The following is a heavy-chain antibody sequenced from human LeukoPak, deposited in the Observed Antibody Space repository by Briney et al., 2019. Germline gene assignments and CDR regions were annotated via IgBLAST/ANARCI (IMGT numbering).Heavy chain of an antibody. D-gene: IGHD1-14*01. J-gene: IGHJ6*02. Sequence: GGSLRLSCAASGFTVSSNYMSWVRQAPGKGLEGVSVIYSGGSTYYADSVKGRFTISRDNSKNTLYLQMNSLRAEDTAVYYCARDDRKGLYMDVWGQGTTVTVSS. CDR3: ARDDRKGLYMDV. CDR1: GFTVSSNY. CDR2: IYSGGST. V-gene: IGHV3-66*01.